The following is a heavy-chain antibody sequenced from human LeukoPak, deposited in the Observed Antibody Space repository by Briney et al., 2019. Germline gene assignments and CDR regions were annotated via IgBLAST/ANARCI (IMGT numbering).Heavy chain of an antibody. V-gene: IGHV4-4*03. D-gene: IGHD6-25*01. Sequence: PGTLSLTCTVSGDSINSLDLWSWVRQPPGKGLEWIGEMYLSGTTHSNPSVKSRVTISIDKSKNQFFLNLSSVTAAGTAVYYCARRSGGSRSDYWGQGTLVTVSS. CDR2: MYLSGTT. CDR3: ARRSGGSRSDY. J-gene: IGHJ4*02. CDR1: GDSINSLDL.